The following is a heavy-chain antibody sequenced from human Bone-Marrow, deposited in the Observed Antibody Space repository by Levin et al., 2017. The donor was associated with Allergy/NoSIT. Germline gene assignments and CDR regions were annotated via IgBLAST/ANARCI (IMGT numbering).Heavy chain of an antibody. CDR2: VYWDDEK. J-gene: IGHJ4*02. CDR3: AHTTGDGVFGY. D-gene: IGHD5-24*01. V-gene: IGHV2-5*02. CDR1: GFSLKSGGVG. Sequence: SGPTLVKPTQTLTLTCTYSGFSLKSGGVGVGWIRQPPGKALEWLALVYWDDEKRYRPSLKNRVTITKDTSKHQVVLTMTNMDPADTATYSCAHTTGDGVFGYWGRGTLVTVSS.